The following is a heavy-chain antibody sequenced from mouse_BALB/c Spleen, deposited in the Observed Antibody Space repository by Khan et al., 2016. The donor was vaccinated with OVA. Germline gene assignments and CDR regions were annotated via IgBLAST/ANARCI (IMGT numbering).Heavy chain of an antibody. J-gene: IGHJ3*01. CDR1: GYTFTSYW. D-gene: IGHD2-1*01. V-gene: IGHV1S132*01. CDR3: ARGYFGNYEFVY. CDR2: IFPGTGTT. Sequence: QVQLKESGAELVKPGASVKLSCKTSGYTFTSYWIQWVKQRPGQGLGWIGQIFPGTGTTYYNENFKGKATLTVDTSSRTAYMQVSSLTAEDSAVYFCARGYFGNYEFVYWGQGTLVTVSP.